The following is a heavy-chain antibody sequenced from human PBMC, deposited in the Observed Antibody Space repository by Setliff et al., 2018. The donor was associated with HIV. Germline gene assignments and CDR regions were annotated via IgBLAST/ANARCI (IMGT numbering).Heavy chain of an antibody. V-gene: IGHV1-2*02. Sequence: ASVKVSCKASGYSFTDYYIHWVRQAPGQGLEWMGWINPKSDGTNYAQKFQGRVTMTRDTSISTAYMELSRLRSDDTAVYYCAREAMVRGVGDYWGQGTLVTVSS. D-gene: IGHD3-10*01. J-gene: IGHJ4*02. CDR3: AREAMVRGVGDY. CDR1: GYSFTDYY. CDR2: INPKSDGT.